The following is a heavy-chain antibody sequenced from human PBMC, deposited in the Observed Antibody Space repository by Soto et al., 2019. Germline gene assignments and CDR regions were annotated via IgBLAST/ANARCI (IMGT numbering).Heavy chain of an antibody. CDR1: GFTVSGNY. Sequence: EVQLVESGGGLVQPGGSLRLSCAASGFTVSGNYMSWVRQAPGKGLEWVSVLYSGGTTYYADSVKGRFTISRHNSNNTLFLQMDSLRVDDTAIYYCARAAWGLWFGYMDVWGKGTTDTVSS. CDR2: LYSGGTT. D-gene: IGHD3-10*01. V-gene: IGHV3-53*04. CDR3: ARAAWGLWFGYMDV. J-gene: IGHJ6*03.